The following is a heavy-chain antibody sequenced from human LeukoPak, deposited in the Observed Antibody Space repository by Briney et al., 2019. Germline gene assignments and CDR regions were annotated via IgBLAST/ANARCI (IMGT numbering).Heavy chain of an antibody. J-gene: IGHJ4*02. CDR2: INPSSGGT. CDR1: GYTFTGYY. D-gene: IGHD3-10*01. CDR3: ARDRGQITMVRGVIIVVAQTYFDY. V-gene: IGHV1-2*02. Sequence: ASVKVSCKASGYTFTGYYMHWVRQAPGQGLEWMGWINPSSGGTNYAQKFQGRVTMTRDTSISTAYMELSRLRSDDTAVYYCARDRGQITMVRGVIIVVAQTYFDYWRQGTLVTVSS.